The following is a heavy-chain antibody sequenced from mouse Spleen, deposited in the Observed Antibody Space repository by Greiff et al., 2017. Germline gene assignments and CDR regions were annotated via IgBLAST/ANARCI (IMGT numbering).Heavy chain of an antibody. CDR1: GYAFSSYW. V-gene: IGHV1-80*01. J-gene: IGHJ4*01. CDR2: IYPGDGDT. D-gene: IGHD2-12*01. CDR3: ARLPLYVAMDY. Sequence: QVQLKQSGAELVKPGASVKISCKASGYAFSSYWMNWVKQRPGKGLEWIGQIYPGDGDTNYNGKFKGKATLTADKSSSTAYMQLSSLTSEDSAVYFCARLPLYVAMDYWGQGTSVTVSS.